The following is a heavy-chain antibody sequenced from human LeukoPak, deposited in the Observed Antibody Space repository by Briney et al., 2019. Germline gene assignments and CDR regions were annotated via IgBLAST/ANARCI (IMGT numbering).Heavy chain of an antibody. CDR1: GFTISSYT. CDR3: AGGY. Sequence: GGSLRLSCVASGFTISSYTMNWVRQAPGKGLEWISCISSDSKTIYYADSVKGRFTISRDNAKNLLYLQMNSLRVEDTAVYYCAGGYWGQGTLVTVSS. CDR2: ISSDSKTI. V-gene: IGHV3-48*01. D-gene: IGHD3-16*01. J-gene: IGHJ4*02.